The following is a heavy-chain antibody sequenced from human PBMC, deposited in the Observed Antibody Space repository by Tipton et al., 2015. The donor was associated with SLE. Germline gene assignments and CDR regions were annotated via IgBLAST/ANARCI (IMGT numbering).Heavy chain of an antibody. CDR1: GGAVIHNY. V-gene: IGHV4-59*02. CDR3: AREGLPYDILAGLLWRGYYYDH. J-gene: IGHJ4*02. D-gene: IGHD3-9*01. CDR2: IHSSGTT. Sequence: TLSLTCSVSGGAVIHNYWSWIRQPPGKGLEWIGYIHSSGTTKYNSSLRSRVTISVDTSKNQFSLRLTSVTAADAAVYYCAREGLPYDILAGLLWRGYYYDHWSQGVLVAV.